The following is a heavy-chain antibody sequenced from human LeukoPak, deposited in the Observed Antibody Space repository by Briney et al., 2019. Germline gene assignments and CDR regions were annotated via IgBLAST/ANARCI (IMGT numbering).Heavy chain of an antibody. Sequence: SETLSLTCTVSGGSISSSSYYWGWIRQPPGKGLEWIGSIYYSGSTYYNPSLKSRVTISVDTSKNQFSLKLSSVTAADTAVYYCARHLVWYAHLAYWGQRTLVNVYS. CDR1: GGSISSSSYY. D-gene: IGHD3-10*01. CDR3: ARHLVWYAHLAY. V-gene: IGHV4-39*01. CDR2: IYYSGST. J-gene: IGHJ4*02.